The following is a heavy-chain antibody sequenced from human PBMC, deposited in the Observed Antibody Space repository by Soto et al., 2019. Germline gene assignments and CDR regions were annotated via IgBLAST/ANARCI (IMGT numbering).Heavy chain of an antibody. CDR3: ANDVNYDSSGLVDY. CDR2: ISGTGADS. CDR1: GFTLSTYA. V-gene: IGHV3-23*01. D-gene: IGHD3-22*01. Sequence: PGGSLRLSCAASGFTLSTYAMSWVRQTPGKGLEWVSHISGTGADSQYADSVKGRFTISRDNSKNTLYLQMNSLRAEDTAVYYCANDVNYDSSGLVDYWGQGTLVTVSS. J-gene: IGHJ4*02.